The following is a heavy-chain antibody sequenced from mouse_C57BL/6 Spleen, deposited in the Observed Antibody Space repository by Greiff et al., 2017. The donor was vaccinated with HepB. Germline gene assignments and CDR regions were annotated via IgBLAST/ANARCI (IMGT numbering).Heavy chain of an antibody. J-gene: IGHJ2*01. CDR2: INPNNGGT. V-gene: IGHV1-22*01. Sequence: EVKLQQSGPELVKPGASVKMSCKASGYTFTDYNMHWVKQSHGKSLEWIGYINPNNGGTSYNQKFKGKATLTVNKSSSTAYMELRSLTSEDSAVYYCARYPNYYGSRYFDYWGQGTTLTVSS. CDR3: ARYPNYYGSRYFDY. CDR1: GYTFTDYN. D-gene: IGHD1-1*01.